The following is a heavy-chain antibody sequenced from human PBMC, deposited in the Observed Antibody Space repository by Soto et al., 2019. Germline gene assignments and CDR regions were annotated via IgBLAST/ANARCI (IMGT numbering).Heavy chain of an antibody. D-gene: IGHD3-16*01. V-gene: IGHV4-34*01. J-gene: IGHJ6*02. CDR2: INHSGST. CDR1: GGSFSGYY. CDR3: ARACHIFWGNGMDV. Sequence: SETLSLTCVVYGGSFSGYYWSWIRQPPGKGLEWIGEINHSGSTNYNPSLKSRVTISVDTSKNQFSLKLSSVTAADTAVYYCARACHIFWGNGMDVWGQGTRVTVS.